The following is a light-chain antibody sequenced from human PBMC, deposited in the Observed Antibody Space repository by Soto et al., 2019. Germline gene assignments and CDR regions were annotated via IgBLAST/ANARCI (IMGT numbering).Light chain of an antibody. V-gene: IGKV3-20*01. CDR2: GAS. Sequence: EIVLTYSPGTLSLSQGEIATLSCRASQSVSNNYLAWYQQKPGQAPRLLIYGASNRATGIPDRFSGSGSGTDFTLTISRLEPEDFALFYCQQYGSSHTFGQVTRLEIK. CDR1: QSVSNNY. J-gene: IGKJ5*01. CDR3: QQYGSSHT.